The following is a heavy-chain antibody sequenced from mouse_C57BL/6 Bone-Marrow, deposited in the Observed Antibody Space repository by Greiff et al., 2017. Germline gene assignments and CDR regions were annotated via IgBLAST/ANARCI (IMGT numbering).Heavy chain of an antibody. J-gene: IGHJ2*01. CDR2: ILPGSGST. V-gene: IGHV1-9*01. Sequence: VQGVESGAELMKPGASVKLSCKATGYTFTGYWIAWVKQRPGHGLEWIGEILPGSGSTNYNENFKGKATFTVDTSSNTAYMQRSSLTTEDSAIYYCAREGLRPYYFDNWGQGTTLTVSA. D-gene: IGHD2-2*01. CDR3: AREGLRPYYFDN. CDR1: GYTFTGYW.